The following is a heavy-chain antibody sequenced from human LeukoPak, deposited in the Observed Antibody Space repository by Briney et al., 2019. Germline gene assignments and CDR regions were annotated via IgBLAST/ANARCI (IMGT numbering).Heavy chain of an antibody. CDR1: GYTFTTYY. Sequence: ASVKVSCKASGYTFTTYYMHWVRQAPGQGLEWMGWINPNSGGTNYAQKFQGRVTMTRDTSISTAYMELSRLRSDDTAVYYCARVLRRTGGLDPWGQGTLVTVSS. J-gene: IGHJ5*02. CDR2: INPNSGGT. V-gene: IGHV1-2*02. D-gene: IGHD3/OR15-3a*01. CDR3: ARVLRRTGGLDP.